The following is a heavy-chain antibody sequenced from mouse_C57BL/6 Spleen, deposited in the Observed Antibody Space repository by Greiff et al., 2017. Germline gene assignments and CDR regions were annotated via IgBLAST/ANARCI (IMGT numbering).Heavy chain of an antibody. J-gene: IGHJ2*01. CDR1: GYAFSSSW. D-gene: IGHD2-3*01. V-gene: IGHV1-82*01. Sequence: VKLMESGPELVKPGASVKISCKASGYAFSSSWMNWVKQRPGKGLEWIGRIYPGDGDTNYNGKFKGKATLTADKSSSTAYMQLSSLTSEDSAVYFCARSHDGYPYYFDYWGQGTTLTVSS. CDR3: ARSHDGYPYYFDY. CDR2: IYPGDGDT.